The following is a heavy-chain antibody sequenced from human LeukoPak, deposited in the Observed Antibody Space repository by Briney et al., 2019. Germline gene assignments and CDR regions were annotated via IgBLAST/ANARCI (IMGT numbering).Heavy chain of an antibody. Sequence: PSETLSLTWTVSGGSISSYYWSWVRQPAGKGLEWIGRIYTSGSTNYNPSLKSRVTMSVDTSKNQFSLKLSSVTAADTAVYYCARVSLSWGSYWYFDLWGRGTLVTVSS. CDR1: GGSISSYY. CDR2: IYTSGST. D-gene: IGHD7-27*01. CDR3: ARVSLSWGSYWYFDL. V-gene: IGHV4-4*07. J-gene: IGHJ2*01.